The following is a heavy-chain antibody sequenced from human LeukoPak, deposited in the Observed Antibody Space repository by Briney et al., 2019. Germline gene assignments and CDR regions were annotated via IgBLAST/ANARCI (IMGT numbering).Heavy chain of an antibody. CDR1: GFTFSSYG. J-gene: IGHJ4*02. CDR3: ARRYSGSQFDY. Sequence: PGRSLRLSCAASGFTFSSYGMHWVRQAPGKGLEWVAVIWYDGSNKNYADSVKGRFTISRDNSKNTLYLQMNSLRAEDTAVYYCARRYSGSQFDYWGQGTLVTVSS. CDR2: IWYDGSNK. V-gene: IGHV3-33*01. D-gene: IGHD1-26*01.